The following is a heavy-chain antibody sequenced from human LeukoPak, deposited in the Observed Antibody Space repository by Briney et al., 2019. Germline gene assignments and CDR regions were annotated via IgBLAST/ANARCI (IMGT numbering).Heavy chain of an antibody. J-gene: IGHJ4*02. D-gene: IGHD5-24*01. CDR2: INHNGST. CDR1: GGSFSGYY. V-gene: IGHV4-34*01. CDR3: ARSRTDGYNSPPLY. Sequence: PSENLSLTCAVYGGSFSGYYWNWIRQPPGKGPGWVGEINHNGSTNYNASLKSRVTISVDTSKNQFSLKLRSVTAADTAVYYCARSRTDGYNSPPLYGGQGTLVTVSS.